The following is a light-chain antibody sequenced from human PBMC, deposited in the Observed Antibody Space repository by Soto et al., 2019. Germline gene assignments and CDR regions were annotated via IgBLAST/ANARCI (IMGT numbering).Light chain of an antibody. V-gene: IGLV1-51*01. J-gene: IGLJ2*01. CDR1: SSNIGNNY. Sequence: QSVLTQPPSVSAAPGQKVTISCSGSSSNIGNNYVSWYQQLPGTAPKLLIYDNNKRPSGIPDRFSGSKSGTSATPGITGLQTGDEADYYCGTCDSSLSAGVVFGGGTKLTVL. CDR3: GTCDSSLSAGVV. CDR2: DNN.